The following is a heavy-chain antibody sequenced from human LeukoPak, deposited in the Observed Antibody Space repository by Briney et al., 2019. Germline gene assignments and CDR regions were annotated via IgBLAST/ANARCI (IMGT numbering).Heavy chain of an antibody. J-gene: IGHJ4*02. Sequence: ASVNVSCKASGYTFTSYAMHWVRQAPGRRLEWMGWINAGNGNTKYSQKFQGRVTITRDTSASTAYMELSSLRSEDTAVYYCARDRRAVADTIDYWGQGTLVTVSS. CDR2: INAGNGNT. D-gene: IGHD6-19*01. CDR3: ARDRRAVADTIDY. V-gene: IGHV1-3*01. CDR1: GYTFTSYA.